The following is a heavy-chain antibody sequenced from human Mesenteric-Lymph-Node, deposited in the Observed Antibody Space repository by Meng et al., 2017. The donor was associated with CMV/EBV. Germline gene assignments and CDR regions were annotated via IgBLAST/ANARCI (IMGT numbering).Heavy chain of an antibody. CDR1: GFTFNTFW. J-gene: IGHJ6*02. Sequence: GGSLRLSCAASGFTFNTFWMHWVRQAPGKGLVWVSRINSDGSGISYADSVKGRFTISRDNAKNTLYLQMNSLRAEDTAVYYCARGDHYYYYGMDVWGQGTTVTVSS. V-gene: IGHV3-74*01. CDR2: INSDGSGI. CDR3: ARGDHYYYYGMDV.